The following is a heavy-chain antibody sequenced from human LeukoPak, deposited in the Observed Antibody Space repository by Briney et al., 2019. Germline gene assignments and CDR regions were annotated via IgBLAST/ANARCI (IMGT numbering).Heavy chain of an antibody. D-gene: IGHD3-22*01. Sequence: ASVKVSCKASGYTFTSYYIHWVRQAPGQGLEWMGIINPSGGSTSYAQKFQGRVTMTRDTSTSTVYMELSSLRSEDTAVYYCARDYYDSSGYPTGFDYWGQGNLVTVSS. J-gene: IGHJ4*02. CDR3: ARDYYDSSGYPTGFDY. CDR1: GYTFTSYY. CDR2: INPSGGST. V-gene: IGHV1-46*01.